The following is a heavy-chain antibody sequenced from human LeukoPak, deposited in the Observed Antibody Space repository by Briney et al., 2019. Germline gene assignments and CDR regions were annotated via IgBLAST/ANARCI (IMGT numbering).Heavy chain of an antibody. V-gene: IGHV3-49*04. CDR3: TGDQTPYY. CDR1: GFTFGDYA. Sequence: GRSLRLSCTASGFTFGDYAMTWVRQAPGKGLEWVGFIRSKVYGGTPEYAASVKGRFTISRDDSKGIAYLQMNSLKTEDTAVYYCTGDQTPYYWGQGTLVTVSS. J-gene: IGHJ4*02. CDR2: IRSKVYGGTP.